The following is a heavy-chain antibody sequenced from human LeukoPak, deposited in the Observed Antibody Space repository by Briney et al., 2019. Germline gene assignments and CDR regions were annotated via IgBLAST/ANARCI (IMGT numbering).Heavy chain of an antibody. J-gene: IGHJ4*02. CDR2: IDATSGTI. V-gene: IGHV3-48*03. CDR1: GFSFSTYE. Sequence: GGSLSPSGAAAGFSFSTYEMNGVRQAPGKGLGWVSFIDATSGTIHYGDSVKGRFTTSRDNAKNSLYLQMNSLRVEDTAVYYCARDATVGVPGTLYFDHWGQGILVTVSS. CDR3: ARDATVGVPGTLYFDH. D-gene: IGHD6-19*01.